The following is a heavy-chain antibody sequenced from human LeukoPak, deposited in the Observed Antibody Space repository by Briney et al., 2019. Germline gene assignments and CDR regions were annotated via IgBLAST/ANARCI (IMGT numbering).Heavy chain of an antibody. D-gene: IGHD6-13*01. CDR3: ARVGGYSSSWYEYNWFDP. Sequence: GASVKVSCKASGYTFTSYDINWVRQATGQGLEWMGWMNPNSGNTGYAQKFQGRVTMTRNTSISTAYMELSSLRSEDTAVYYCARVGGYSSSWYEYNWFDPWGQGTLVTVSS. CDR1: GYTFTSYD. J-gene: IGHJ5*02. V-gene: IGHV1-8*01. CDR2: MNPNSGNT.